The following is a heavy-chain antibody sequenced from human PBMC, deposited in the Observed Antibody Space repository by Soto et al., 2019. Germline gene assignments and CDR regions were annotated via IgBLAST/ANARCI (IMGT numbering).Heavy chain of an antibody. CDR2: ISGSGGST. D-gene: IGHD3-10*01. J-gene: IGHJ4*02. CDR1: GFTFSSYA. V-gene: IGHV3-23*01. Sequence: EVQLLESGGGLVQPGGSLRLSCAASGFTFSSYAMSWVRQAPGKGLEWVSAISGSGGSTYYADSVKGRFTISRDNSKNTLYLQMNSLRAEDTAVYYCAKIARYGSGSYQIFDYWGQGTLVPVSS. CDR3: AKIARYGSGSYQIFDY.